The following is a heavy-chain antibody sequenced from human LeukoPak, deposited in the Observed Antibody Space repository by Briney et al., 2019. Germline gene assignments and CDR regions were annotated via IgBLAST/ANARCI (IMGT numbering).Heavy chain of an antibody. D-gene: IGHD6-6*01. Sequence: GGSLRLSCAASGCTFSSYSMNWVRQAPGKGLEWVSSISSSSSYIYYADSVKGRFTISRDNAKNSLYLQMNSLRAEDTAVYYCASLRDIAAFDYWGQGTLVTVSS. CDR3: ASLRDIAAFDY. CDR1: GCTFSSYS. CDR2: ISSSSSYI. V-gene: IGHV3-21*01. J-gene: IGHJ4*02.